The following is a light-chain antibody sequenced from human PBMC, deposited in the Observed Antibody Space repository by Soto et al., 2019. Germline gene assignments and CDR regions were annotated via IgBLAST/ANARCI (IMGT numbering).Light chain of an antibody. CDR3: SSYTSSSTYVV. J-gene: IGLJ2*01. Sequence: QSALTQPASVSGSPGQSITLSCTGTSSDVGGYNYVSWYQQHPGKAPKAMIYEVSYRPSGVSNRFSGSKSGNTASLTISGLQAEDEADYYCSSYTSSSTYVVFGGGTKLTVL. CDR2: EVS. CDR1: SSDVGGYNY. V-gene: IGLV2-14*01.